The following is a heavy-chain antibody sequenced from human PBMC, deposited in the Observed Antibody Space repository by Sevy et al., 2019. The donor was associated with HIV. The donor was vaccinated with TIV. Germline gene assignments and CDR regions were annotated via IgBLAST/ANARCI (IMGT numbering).Heavy chain of an antibody. J-gene: IGHJ6*02. Sequence: GGSLRLSCAASGFTFKSYWMTWVRQAPGKGLEWVANINQDGSEKYYSDSMKGRFSISRDNSKNSVHLQINTLRAEDTAVDYCAREGSAYDTYDYHYAMDVWGQGTTVTVSS. D-gene: IGHD5-12*01. CDR2: INQDGSEK. CDR3: AREGSAYDTYDYHYAMDV. CDR1: GFTFKSYW. V-gene: IGHV3-7*01.